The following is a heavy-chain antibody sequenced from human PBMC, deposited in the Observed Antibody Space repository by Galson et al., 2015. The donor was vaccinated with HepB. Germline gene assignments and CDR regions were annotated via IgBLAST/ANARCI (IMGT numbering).Heavy chain of an antibody. CDR1: GFTFSSHW. D-gene: IGHD1-26*01. J-gene: IGHJ4*02. CDR2: INSAGSST. V-gene: IGHV3-74*01. Sequence: SLRLSCAASGFTFSSHWMHWVRQAAGEGLVWVSRINSAGSSTTYADSVKGRFTISRDNAKNTLYLQMNSLRVEDTAVYYCVYSGSYRFDYWGQGTLVTVSS. CDR3: VYSGSYRFDY.